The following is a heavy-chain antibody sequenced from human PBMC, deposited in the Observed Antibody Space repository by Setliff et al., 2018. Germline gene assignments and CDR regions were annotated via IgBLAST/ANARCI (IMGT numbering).Heavy chain of an antibody. V-gene: IGHV1-69*13. CDR3: ARELRSPYWHLDS. J-gene: IGHJ5*01. CDR1: GGTFSSSS. D-gene: IGHD3-16*01. CDR2: FIPILGAT. Sequence: ASVKVFCKSSGGTFSSSSITWVRQAPGQGLQWLGRFIPILGATNYAQNFQGRVTITADESTSTGYMELRSLRSDDTAVYYCARELRSPYWHLDSWGQGTQVTVS.